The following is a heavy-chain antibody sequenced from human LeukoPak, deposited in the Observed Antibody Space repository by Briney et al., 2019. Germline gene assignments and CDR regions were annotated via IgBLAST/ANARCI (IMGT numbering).Heavy chain of an antibody. CDR2: INHSGRT. Sequence: SETLSLTCAVYGGSFSGYYWSWIRQPPGKGLEWIGEINHSGRTNYNPSLRSRVTISVDTSKSQFSLKLSSVTAADTAVYYCARTVLRYFDWLSKPGYYFDYWGQGTLVTVSS. CDR3: ARTVLRYFDWLSKPGYYFDY. J-gene: IGHJ4*02. V-gene: IGHV4-34*01. D-gene: IGHD3-9*01. CDR1: GGSFSGYY.